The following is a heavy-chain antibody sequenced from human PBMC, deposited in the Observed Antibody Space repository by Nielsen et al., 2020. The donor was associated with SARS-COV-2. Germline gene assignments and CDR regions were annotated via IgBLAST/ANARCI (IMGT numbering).Heavy chain of an antibody. CDR3: AKDEQQLVRAYYYYGMDV. CDR2: INSDGSST. CDR1: GFTFSSYW. Sequence: GESLKISCAASGFTFSSYWMHWVRQAPGKGLVWVSRINSDGSSTSYADSVKGRFTISRDNSKNTLYLQMNSLRAEDTAVYYCAKDEQQLVRAYYYYGMDVWGQGTTVTVSS. J-gene: IGHJ6*02. D-gene: IGHD6-13*01. V-gene: IGHV3-74*01.